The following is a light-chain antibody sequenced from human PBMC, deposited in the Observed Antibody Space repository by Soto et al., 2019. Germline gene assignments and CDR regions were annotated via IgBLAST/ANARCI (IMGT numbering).Light chain of an antibody. Sequence: DIVMTQSPDSLAVSLGERATINCKSSQSLLYGSTNKNYLAWYQQKPGQPPKLLIYWSSTRESGVPDRFSGSGSGTDFTLTISSLQAEDVAVYFCPQYYGAWTFGQGNKVEIK. V-gene: IGKV4-1*01. J-gene: IGKJ1*01. CDR3: PQYYGAWT. CDR1: QSLLYGSTNKNY. CDR2: WSS.